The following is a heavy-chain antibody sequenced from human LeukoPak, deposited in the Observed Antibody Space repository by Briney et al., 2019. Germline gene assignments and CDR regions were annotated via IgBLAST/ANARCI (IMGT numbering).Heavy chain of an antibody. D-gene: IGHD3-22*01. Sequence: SVKVSCKASGGTFSSYAISWVRQAPGQGLEWMGRIIPIFGIANYAQKFQGRVTITADKSTSTAYMELSSLRSEDTAVYYCARTKYYYDSSGEILEYFQHWGQGTLVTVSS. CDR2: IIPIFGIA. V-gene: IGHV1-69*04. CDR3: ARTKYYYDSSGEILEYFQH. J-gene: IGHJ1*01. CDR1: GGTFSSYA.